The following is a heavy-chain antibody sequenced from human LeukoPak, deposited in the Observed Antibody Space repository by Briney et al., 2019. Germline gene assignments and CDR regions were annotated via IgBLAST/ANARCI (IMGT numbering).Heavy chain of an antibody. J-gene: IGHJ4*02. Sequence: SQTLSLTCTVSGGSISPYHWGWIRQPPGKGLEWTGYIYYSGSTNYNPSLNSRVTISVDTSKNQFSLRLSSVTAADTAIYYCARAVSGRFDYWGQGTLVTVSS. V-gene: IGHV4-59*08. D-gene: IGHD6-19*01. CDR1: GGSISPYH. CDR3: ARAVSGRFDY. CDR2: IYYSGST.